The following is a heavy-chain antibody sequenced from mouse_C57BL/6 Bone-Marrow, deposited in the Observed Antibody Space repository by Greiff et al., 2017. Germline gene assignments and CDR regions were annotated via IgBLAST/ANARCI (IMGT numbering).Heavy chain of an antibody. V-gene: IGHV1-50*01. CDR1: GYTFTSYW. J-gene: IGHJ1*03. CDR2: IDPSDSYT. D-gene: IGHD1-1*01. Sequence: QVQLQQPGAELVKPGASVKLSCKASGYTFTSYWIHWVKQRPGQGLEWIGEIDPSDSYTNYNQKFKGKATLTVDTSSSTAYMQLSSLTSEDSAVYYCARRDYYGSAYYWDLDDWGKGTSVTVSS. CDR3: ARRDYYGSAYYWDLDD.